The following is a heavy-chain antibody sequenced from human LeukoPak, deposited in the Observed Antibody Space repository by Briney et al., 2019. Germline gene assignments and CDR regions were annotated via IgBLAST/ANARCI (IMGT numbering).Heavy chain of an antibody. Sequence: GGSLRLSCTTSGFTFSSYAMNWVRQAPGKGLEWVAVISYDGTKKYYAESVKGRLTISRDNSKNTLSLQMNSLRPEDTAVYYCARAVMSEAGPQYYYYGMDVWGQGTTVTVSS. V-gene: IGHV3-30-3*01. D-gene: IGHD6-19*01. CDR2: ISYDGTKK. CDR1: GFTFSSYA. CDR3: ARAVMSEAGPQYYYYGMDV. J-gene: IGHJ6*02.